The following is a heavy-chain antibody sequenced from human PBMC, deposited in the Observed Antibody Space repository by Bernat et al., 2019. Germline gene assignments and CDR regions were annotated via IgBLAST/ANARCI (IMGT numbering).Heavy chain of an antibody. CDR3: TKGLYYYDSSGYTDY. CDR2: IKSKTYGGTT. CDR1: GFTFSNAW. J-gene: IGHJ4*02. Sequence: EVQLVESGGGLVKPGGSLRLSCAASGFTFSNAWMNWVRQSPGKGLEWVGRIKSKTYGGTTDYAAPVKGRFTISRDDSKHTLYLKMNSLKTEDTAVYYCTKGLYYYDSSGYTDYWGQGTLVPVSS. D-gene: IGHD3-22*01. V-gene: IGHV3-15*07.